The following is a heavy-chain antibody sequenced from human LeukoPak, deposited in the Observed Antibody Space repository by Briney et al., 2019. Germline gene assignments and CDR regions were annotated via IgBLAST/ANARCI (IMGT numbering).Heavy chain of an antibody. CDR2: ISGSGGST. Sequence: HSGGSLRLSCAASGFTFSSYAMSWVRQAPGKGLEWVSAISGSGGSTYYAASVKGRFTISRDNSKNTLYLQMNSLRAEDTAVYYCAKYRESSGYYHDAFDIWGQGTMATVSS. J-gene: IGHJ3*02. V-gene: IGHV3-23*01. CDR1: GFTFSSYA. CDR3: AKYRESSGYYHDAFDI. D-gene: IGHD3-22*01.